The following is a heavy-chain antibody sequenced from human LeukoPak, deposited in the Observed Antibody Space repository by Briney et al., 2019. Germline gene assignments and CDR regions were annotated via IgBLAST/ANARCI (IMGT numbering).Heavy chain of an antibody. V-gene: IGHV4-30-2*01. Sequence: PSQTLSLTCAVSGGSISSGGYSWSWLRQPPGKGLEWIGYIYHSGSTYYNPSLKSRVTISVDRSKNQFSLKLSSVTAADTAVYYCARAPLWSGYGMDVWGQGTTVTVSS. CDR2: IYHSGST. CDR3: ARAPLWSGYGMDV. CDR1: GGSISSGGYS. J-gene: IGHJ6*02. D-gene: IGHD3-3*01.